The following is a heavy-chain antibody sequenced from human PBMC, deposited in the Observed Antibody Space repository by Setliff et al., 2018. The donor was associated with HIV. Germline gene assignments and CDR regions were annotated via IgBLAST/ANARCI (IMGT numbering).Heavy chain of an antibody. CDR2: IYYRGST. D-gene: IGHD5-18*01. CDR3: ARSVDTTLVPAYYFDY. CDR1: GGSISGYY. J-gene: IGHJ4*02. Sequence: PSETLSLTCTVSGGSISGYYWSWIRQPPGKGLEWIGYIYYRGSTGYNPSLKSRVTISIDTSKNQFSLKLSSVTAADTAVYYCARSVDTTLVPAYYFDYWGQGTLVTVSS. V-gene: IGHV4-59*01.